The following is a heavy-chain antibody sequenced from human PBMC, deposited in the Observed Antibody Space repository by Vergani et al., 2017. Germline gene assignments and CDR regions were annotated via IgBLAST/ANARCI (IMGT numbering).Heavy chain of an antibody. D-gene: IGHD4-23*01. Sequence: EVQLVESGGVVVQPGGSLRLSCAASGFTFDDYAMHWVRQAPGKGLGWVSLISWDGGSTYYADSVKGRFTISRDNSKNTLYLQMNSLRAEDTAVYYCAKGLSSTVVTRLYFDYWGQGTLVTVSS. J-gene: IGHJ4*02. V-gene: IGHV3-43D*04. CDR3: AKGLSSTVVTRLYFDY. CDR2: ISWDGGST. CDR1: GFTFDDYA.